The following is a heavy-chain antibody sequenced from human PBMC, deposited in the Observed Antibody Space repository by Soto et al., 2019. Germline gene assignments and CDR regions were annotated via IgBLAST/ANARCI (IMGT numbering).Heavy chain of an antibody. Sequence: GSLKISCQGSGYSFTTYWIAWVRQMPGKGLEWMGIIYPADSDTTYSPSFPGQVTISADKSTSTAYLQWSSLKASDTAMYYCARAAGAGYYFDYWGQGTLVTVSS. CDR2: IYPADSDT. D-gene: IGHD2-2*01. CDR3: ARAAGAGYYFDY. J-gene: IGHJ4*01. V-gene: IGHV5-51*01. CDR1: GYSFTTYW.